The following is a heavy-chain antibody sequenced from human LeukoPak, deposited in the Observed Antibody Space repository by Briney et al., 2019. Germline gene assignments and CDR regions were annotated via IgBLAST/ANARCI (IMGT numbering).Heavy chain of an antibody. J-gene: IGHJ6*02. D-gene: IGHD2-15*01. V-gene: IGHV4-34*01. CDR1: GRSFTVYY. Sequence: SETLSLTCAVYGRSFTVYYWSWFRQPPGKALEWIAEINHNGGTNYNPSLKSRLTISIDTSKTQFSLKMTSVTAAATAVYYCARLLPIEGGDVWGQGTTVTVSS. CDR2: INHNGGT. CDR3: ARLLPIEGGDV.